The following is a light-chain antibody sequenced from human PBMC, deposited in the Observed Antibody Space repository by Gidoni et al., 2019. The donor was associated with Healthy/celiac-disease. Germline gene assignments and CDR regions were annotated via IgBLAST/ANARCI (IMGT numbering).Light chain of an antibody. J-gene: IGKJ4*01. Sequence: QQKPCQAPRLLIYYASNRATCIPARFSGSGSGTDFTLTISSLEPEDFAVYYCQQRSNWPPLTFGGGTKVEIK. CDR2: YAS. V-gene: IGKV3-11*01. CDR3: QQRSNWPPLT.